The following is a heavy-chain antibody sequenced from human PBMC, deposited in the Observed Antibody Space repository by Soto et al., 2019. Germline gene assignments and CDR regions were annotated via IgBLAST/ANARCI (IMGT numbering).Heavy chain of an antibody. CDR1: GGSISSGGYY. Sequence: SETLSLTCTVSGGSISSGGYYWSWIRQHPGKGLEWIGYIYYSGSTYYNPSLKSRVTISVDTSKNQFSLKLSSVTAADTAVYYCATSAFYGDYYYYYYMDVWGKGTTVTVSS. J-gene: IGHJ6*03. CDR2: IYYSGST. D-gene: IGHD4-17*01. V-gene: IGHV4-31*03. CDR3: ATSAFYGDYYYYYYMDV.